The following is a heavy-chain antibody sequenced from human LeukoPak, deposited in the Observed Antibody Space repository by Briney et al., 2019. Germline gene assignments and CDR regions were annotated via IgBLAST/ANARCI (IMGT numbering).Heavy chain of an antibody. V-gene: IGHV4-38-2*01. CDR2: IYHSGST. Sequence: SETLSLTCAVSGYSISSGYYWGWIRQPPGKGLEWIGSIYHSGSTYYNPSLKSRVTISVDTPKNQFSLKLSSVTAADTAVYYCARVPTHGAFDIWGQGTMVTVSS. CDR3: ARVPTHGAFDI. CDR1: GYSISSGYY. J-gene: IGHJ3*02.